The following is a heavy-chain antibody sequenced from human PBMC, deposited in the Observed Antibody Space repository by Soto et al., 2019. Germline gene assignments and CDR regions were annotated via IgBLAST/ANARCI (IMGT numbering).Heavy chain of an antibody. CDR2: ISAYNGNT. V-gene: IGHV1-18*01. D-gene: IGHD3-10*01. CDR1: GYTFTSYG. Sequence: ASVKVSCKASGYTFTSYGISCVRQAPGQGLEWMGWISAYNGNTNYAQKLQGRVTMTTDTSTSTAYVELRSLRSDDTAVYYCARAGWFGETASPYSFDYWXQGTLVTVSS. CDR3: ARAGWFGETASPYSFDY. J-gene: IGHJ4*02.